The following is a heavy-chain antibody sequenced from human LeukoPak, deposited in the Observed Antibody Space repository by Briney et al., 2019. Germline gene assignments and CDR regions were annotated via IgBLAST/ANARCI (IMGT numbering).Heavy chain of an antibody. CDR1: GFTFSSYW. CDR3: ARGRTSIAVAYFDY. J-gene: IGHJ4*02. D-gene: IGHD6-19*01. V-gene: IGHV3-21*01. CDR2: ISSSSSYI. Sequence: GGSLRLSCAASGFTFSSYWMHWVRQAPGKGLEWVSSISSSSSYIYYADSVKGRFTISRDNAKNSLYLQMNSLRAEDTAVYYCARGRTSIAVAYFDYWGQGTLVTVSS.